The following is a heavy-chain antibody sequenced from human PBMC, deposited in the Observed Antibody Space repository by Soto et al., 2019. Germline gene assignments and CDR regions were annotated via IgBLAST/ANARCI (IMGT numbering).Heavy chain of an antibody. Sequence: RASVKVSCKASGYTFTSYDINWVRQATGQGLEWMGWMSPNSGNTGYAQKFQGRVTMTRNTSISTAYMELSSLRSEDTAVYYCARGRRIITYYYGSGSSNYWGQGTLVTVSS. CDR1: GYTFTSYD. CDR2: MSPNSGNT. CDR3: ARGRRIITYYYGSGSSNY. D-gene: IGHD3-10*01. V-gene: IGHV1-8*01. J-gene: IGHJ4*02.